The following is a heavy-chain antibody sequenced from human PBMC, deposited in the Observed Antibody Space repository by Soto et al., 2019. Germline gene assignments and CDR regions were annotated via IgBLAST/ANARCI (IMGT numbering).Heavy chain of an antibody. D-gene: IGHD1-20*01. CDR3: ARPHIIRIEVFDI. J-gene: IGHJ3*02. CDR1: GSSFRRSNYY. V-gene: IGHV4-39*01. Sequence: QLQLQESGPGLVKPSETLSLKCTVTGSSFRRSNYYWGWIRQSPGKALEWIGTIYYSGSVFYNQSLKSRVTISVDAPKNEFSLRLSSVTAADTAVYYCARPHIIRIEVFDIWGQGTAVTVSS. CDR2: IYYSGSV.